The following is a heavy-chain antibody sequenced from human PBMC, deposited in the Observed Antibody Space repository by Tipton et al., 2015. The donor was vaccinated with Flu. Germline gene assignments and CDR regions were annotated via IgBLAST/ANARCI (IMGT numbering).Heavy chain of an antibody. CDR2: INLSGSP. Sequence: TLSLTCAVYGGSFRGYYWSWIRQPPGKGLEWIGEINLSGSPNYNPSLRSRVTISVDTSKNQFSLKLSSVTAADTAVYYCARDSRIAAAGSEDYWGQGMLVTVSS. V-gene: IGHV4-34*01. J-gene: IGHJ4*02. CDR3: ARDSRIAAAGSEDY. D-gene: IGHD6-13*01. CDR1: GGSFRGYY.